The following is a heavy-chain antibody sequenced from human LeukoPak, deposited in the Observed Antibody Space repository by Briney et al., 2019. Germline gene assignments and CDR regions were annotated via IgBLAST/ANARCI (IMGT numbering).Heavy chain of an antibody. CDR3: ARVGYTSCYYYGMDV. D-gene: IGHD6-13*01. J-gene: IGHJ6*02. Sequence: GGSLRLSCAASGFTFSSYAMHWVRQAPGKGLEYVSAISSNGGSTYYANSVTGRFTISRDNSKNTLYLQMGSLRAEDMAVYYCARVGYTSCYYYGMDVWGQGTTVTVSS. CDR2: ISSNGGST. CDR1: GFTFSSYA. V-gene: IGHV3-64*01.